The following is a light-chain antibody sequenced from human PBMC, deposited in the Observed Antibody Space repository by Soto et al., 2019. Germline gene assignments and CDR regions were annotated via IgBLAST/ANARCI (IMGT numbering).Light chain of an antibody. CDR3: QQYNNLPLIT. Sequence: EIVMTQSPATLSVSPGERATLSCRASQSVSNNLAWYQQKRGQAPRLLIYGASTRATGIPARFSGSGSGTEFTLIISSLQSEDFAVYYCQQYNNLPLITFAQGIRLE. V-gene: IGKV3-15*01. J-gene: IGKJ5*01. CDR1: QSVSNN. CDR2: GAS.